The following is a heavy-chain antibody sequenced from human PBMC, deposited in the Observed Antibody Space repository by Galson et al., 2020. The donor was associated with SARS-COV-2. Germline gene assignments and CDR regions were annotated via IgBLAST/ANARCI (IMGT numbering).Heavy chain of an antibody. CDR3: ARHMDRPPDYYDSSGYLGSYDY. CDR1: GYSFTSYW. V-gene: IGHV5-51*01. J-gene: IGHJ4*02. Sequence: KIGESLKISCKGSGYSFTSYWIGWVRQMPGTGLEWMGIIYPGDSDTRSSPSFQGQVTISADKSISTAYLQWSSLKASDTAMYYCARHMDRPPDYYDSSGYLGSYDYWGQGTLVTVSS. CDR2: IYPGDSDT. D-gene: IGHD3-22*01.